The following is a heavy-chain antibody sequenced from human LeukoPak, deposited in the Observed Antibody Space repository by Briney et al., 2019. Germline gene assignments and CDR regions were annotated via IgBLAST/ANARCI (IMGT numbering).Heavy chain of an antibody. CDR3: ASLPNYYDSSTGY. Sequence: SETLSLTCTVSGSSISSSSYYWGWIRQPPGKGLEWIGSIYYSGSTYYNPSLKSRVTISVDTSKNQFSLKLSSVTAADTAVYYCASLPNYYDSSTGYWGQGTLVTASS. V-gene: IGHV4-39*01. CDR1: GSSISSSSYY. CDR2: IYYSGST. D-gene: IGHD3-22*01. J-gene: IGHJ4*02.